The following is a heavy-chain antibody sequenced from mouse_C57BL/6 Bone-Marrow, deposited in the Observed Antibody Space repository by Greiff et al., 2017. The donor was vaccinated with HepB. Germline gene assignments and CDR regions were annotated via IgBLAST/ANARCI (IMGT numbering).Heavy chain of an antibody. D-gene: IGHD1-1*01. V-gene: IGHV3-6*01. CDR1: GYSITSGYY. J-gene: IGHJ4*01. CDR3: TGYGSSYKDYAMDY. CDR2: ISYDGSN. Sequence: EVKLMESGPGLVKPSQSLSLTCSVTGYSITSGYYWNWIRQFPGNKLEWMGYISYDGSNNYNPSLKNRISITRDTSKNQFFLKLNSVTTEDTATYYCTGYGSSYKDYAMDYWGQGTSVTVSS.